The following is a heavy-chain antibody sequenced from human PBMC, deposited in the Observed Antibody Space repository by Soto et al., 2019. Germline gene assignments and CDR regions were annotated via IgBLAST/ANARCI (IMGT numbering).Heavy chain of an antibody. Sequence: QVQLVQSGAEVKKHGASVKVSCKASGYTFTSYAMHWVRQAPGQRLEWMGWINAGNGNTKYSQKFQGRVTITRDTSASPAYMELSSLRSEDTAVYYCARGPGGPDGPGDYWGQGTLVTVSS. CDR2: INAGNGNT. CDR1: GYTFTSYA. D-gene: IGHD2-15*01. V-gene: IGHV1-3*01. CDR3: ARGPGGPDGPGDY. J-gene: IGHJ4*02.